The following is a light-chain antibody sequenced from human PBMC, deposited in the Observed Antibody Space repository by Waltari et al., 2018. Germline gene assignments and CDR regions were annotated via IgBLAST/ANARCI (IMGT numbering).Light chain of an antibody. CDR1: VLPQQY. V-gene: IGLV3-25*03. CDR2: KDN. Sequence: SYQLTQPPSASVSPGQTARITCSADVLPQQYSYSYRQKPGQAPTLVIFKDNERPSGIPDRFSGSNSGSTATLTISGVQAEDEADYYCQSADYSGSYVVFGGGTKVTVL. J-gene: IGLJ2*01. CDR3: QSADYSGSYVV.